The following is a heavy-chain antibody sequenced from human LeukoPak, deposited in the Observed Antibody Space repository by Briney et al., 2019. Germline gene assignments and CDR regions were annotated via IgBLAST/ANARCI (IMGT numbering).Heavy chain of an antibody. CDR3: ARDHILTVYYFFDS. CDR2: IYTSGST. Sequence: SETLSLTCTVSGGSISSYYWSWIRQPAGKGLEWIGRIYTSGSTNYNPSLKSRVTMSVDTSKNQFSLKLSSVTAADTAVYYCARDHILTVYYFFDSWAKEPLATFPS. J-gene: IGHJ4*02. V-gene: IGHV4-4*07. D-gene: IGHD3-9*01. CDR1: GGSISSYY.